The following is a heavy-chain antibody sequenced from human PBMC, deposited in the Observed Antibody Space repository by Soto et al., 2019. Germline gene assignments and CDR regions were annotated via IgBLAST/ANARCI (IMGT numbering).Heavy chain of an antibody. Sequence: SVKVSCKASGGTFSNYAISWVRQAPGQGLEWMGGIIPIFGTTNYAQKFQGRVTITADESTSTAYMELSSLRAEDTAVYYCARAYSLYYGSGVVDYWGQGTLVTVSS. CDR1: GGTFSNYA. V-gene: IGHV1-69*13. J-gene: IGHJ4*02. CDR3: ARAYSLYYGSGVVDY. D-gene: IGHD3-10*01. CDR2: IIPIFGTT.